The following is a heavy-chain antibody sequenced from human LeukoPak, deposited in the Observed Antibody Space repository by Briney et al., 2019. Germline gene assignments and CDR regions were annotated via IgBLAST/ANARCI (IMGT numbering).Heavy chain of an antibody. D-gene: IGHD3-22*01. V-gene: IGHV1-18*01. CDR3: ARVPPPPPTYYYDSSAPT. J-gene: IGHJ4*02. CDR1: GYTFTSYG. CDR2: ISAYNGNT. Sequence: ASVKVSCKASGYTFTSYGISWVRQAPGQGLEWMGWISAYNGNTNYAQKLQGRVTMTTDTSTSTAYMELRSLRSDDTAVYYCARVPPPPPTYYYDSSAPTWGQGTLVTVS.